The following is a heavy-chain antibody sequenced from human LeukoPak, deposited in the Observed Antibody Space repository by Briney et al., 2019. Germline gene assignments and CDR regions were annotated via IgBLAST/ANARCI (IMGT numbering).Heavy chain of an antibody. CDR1: GFTFSDYY. Sequence: PGGSLRLSCAASGFTFSDYYMSWIRQAPGKGLEWVSYISSSGSTIYYADSVKGRFTISRDNAKNSLYLQMNSLRAEDMAVYYCAKGDLPSGYNSSGWYWDYWGQGTLVTVSS. CDR3: AKGDLPSGYNSSGWYWDY. J-gene: IGHJ4*02. CDR2: ISSSGSTI. V-gene: IGHV3-11*01. D-gene: IGHD6-19*01.